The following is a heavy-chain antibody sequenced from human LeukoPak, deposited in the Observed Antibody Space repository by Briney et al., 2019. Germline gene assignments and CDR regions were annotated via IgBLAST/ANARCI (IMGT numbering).Heavy chain of an antibody. Sequence: ASVKVSCKASGGTFSSYAISWVRQAPGQGLEWMGGIIPIFGTANYAQKFQGRVTITADGSTSTAYMELSSLRSEDTAVYYCASSKPTVTTGYFDLWGRGTLVTVSS. V-gene: IGHV1-69*13. CDR3: ASSKPTVTTGYFDL. D-gene: IGHD4-17*01. CDR1: GGTFSSYA. CDR2: IIPIFGTA. J-gene: IGHJ2*01.